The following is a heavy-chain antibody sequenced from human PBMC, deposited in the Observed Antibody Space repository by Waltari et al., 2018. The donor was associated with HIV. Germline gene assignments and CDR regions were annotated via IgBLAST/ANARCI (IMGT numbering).Heavy chain of an antibody. CDR2: INTNTGNP. Sequence: QVHPVHSGSELQKPGASVKVSCKAAGYTFTSYAMHRVRQAPGQGLEWMGWINTNTGNPTYAQGFTGRFVFSLDTSVSTTYLQISSLKAEDTAVYYCARNRNGTFDYWGQGTLVTVSS. CDR1: GYTFTSYA. CDR3: ARNRNGTFDY. J-gene: IGHJ4*02. D-gene: IGHD1-1*01. V-gene: IGHV7-4-1*02.